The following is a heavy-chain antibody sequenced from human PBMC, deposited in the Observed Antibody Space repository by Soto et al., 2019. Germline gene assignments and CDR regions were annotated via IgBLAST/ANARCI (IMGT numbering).Heavy chain of an antibody. J-gene: IGHJ4*02. V-gene: IGHV3-15*01. CDR1: GFTFSNAW. CDR2: IKSKTDGGTT. Sequence: PGGSLRLSCAASGFTFSNAWMSWVRQAPGKGLEWVGRIKSKTDGGTTDYAAPVKGRFTISRDDSKNTLYLQMNSLKTEDTAVYYCAKDHNWNYDIGTIGAYWGQGTLVTVSS. CDR3: AKDHNWNYDIGTIGAY. D-gene: IGHD1-7*01.